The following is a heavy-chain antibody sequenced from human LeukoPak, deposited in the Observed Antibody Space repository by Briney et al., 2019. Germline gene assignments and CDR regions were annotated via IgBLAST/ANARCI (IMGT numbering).Heavy chain of an antibody. D-gene: IGHD6-13*01. J-gene: IGHJ4*02. CDR3: AKDHRYRIAAAGRGWYFDY. CDR2: IRYDGSNK. Sequence: GGSLRLSCAASGFTFSSYGMHWVRQAPGKGLEWVAFIRYDGSNKYYADSVKGRFTISRDNSKNTLYLQMNSLRAEDTAVYYCAKDHRYRIAAAGRGWYFDYWGQGTLVTVSS. CDR1: GFTFSSYG. V-gene: IGHV3-30*02.